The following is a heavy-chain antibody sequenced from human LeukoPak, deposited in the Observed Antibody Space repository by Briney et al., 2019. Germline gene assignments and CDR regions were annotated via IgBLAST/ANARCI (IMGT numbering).Heavy chain of an antibody. Sequence: SETLSLACTVSGGSISSYYWSWIRQPPGKGLEWIGYIYYSGSTNYNPSPKSRVTMSVDTSKNQFSLKLSSVTAADTAVYYCAREGGYDSSGYNNYWGQGTLVTVSS. CDR1: GGSISSYY. CDR3: AREGGYDSSGYNNY. V-gene: IGHV4-59*12. CDR2: IYYSGST. D-gene: IGHD3-22*01. J-gene: IGHJ4*02.